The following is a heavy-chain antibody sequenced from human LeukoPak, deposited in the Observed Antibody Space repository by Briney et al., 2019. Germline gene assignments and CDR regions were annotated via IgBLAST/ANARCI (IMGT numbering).Heavy chain of an antibody. CDR3: AKDSGSTAL. CDR1: GFTLRNYG. V-gene: IGHV3-30*18. Sequence: PGGSLRLSCAASGFTLRNYGMQGVRQAPGKGMEWVSVISYDGSNKYYADSVKGRFTISRDNSKNTLYLQMNSLRAEDTAMYYCAKDSGSTALWGQGTLVTVSS. D-gene: IGHD1-26*01. J-gene: IGHJ4*02. CDR2: ISYDGSNK.